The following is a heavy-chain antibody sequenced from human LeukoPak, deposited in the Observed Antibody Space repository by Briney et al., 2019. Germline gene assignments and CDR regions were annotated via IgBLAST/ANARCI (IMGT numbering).Heavy chain of an antibody. V-gene: IGHV3-30*03. Sequence: GGSLRLSCAASGFTFSSYGMHWVRQAPGKGLEWVAVISYDGSNKYYADSVKGRFTISRDNAKNSLYLQMNSLRAEDTAVYYCARISPPPTRYCSSTSCYSPDYWGQGTLVTVSS. CDR3: ARISPPPTRYCSSTSCYSPDY. J-gene: IGHJ4*02. D-gene: IGHD2-2*02. CDR2: ISYDGSNK. CDR1: GFTFSSYG.